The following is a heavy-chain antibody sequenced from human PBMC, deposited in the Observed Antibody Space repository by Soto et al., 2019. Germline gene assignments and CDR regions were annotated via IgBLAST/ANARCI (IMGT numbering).Heavy chain of an antibody. Sequence: ASVKVSCKASGYTFTSYGISWVRQAPGQGLEWMGWISAYNGNTNYAQKLQGRVTMTTDTSTSTAYMELRSLRSDDTAVYYCARVREYSYGYPSECFDPWCQGPLVTVSS. CDR1: GYTFTSYG. CDR2: ISAYNGNT. J-gene: IGHJ5*02. V-gene: IGHV1-18*04. D-gene: IGHD5-18*01. CDR3: ARVREYSYGYPSECFDP.